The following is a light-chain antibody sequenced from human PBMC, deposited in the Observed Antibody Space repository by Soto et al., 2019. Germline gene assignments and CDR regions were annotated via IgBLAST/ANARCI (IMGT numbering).Light chain of an antibody. Sequence: QSALPQPAYVSGSPGQSITISCTGTSSDVGGYNYVSWYQHHPGKAPKLIIYDVTNRPSGVSNPFSGSKSGNTASLTISGLQPEDEADYYCSSYTTSNTRQIVFGTGTKVTVL. CDR2: DVT. J-gene: IGLJ1*01. CDR1: SSDVGGYNY. V-gene: IGLV2-14*03. CDR3: SSYTTSNTRQIV.